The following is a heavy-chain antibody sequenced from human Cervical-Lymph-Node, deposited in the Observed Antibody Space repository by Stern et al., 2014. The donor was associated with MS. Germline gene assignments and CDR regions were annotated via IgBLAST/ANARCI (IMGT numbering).Heavy chain of an antibody. CDR1: GDSISGDNW. V-gene: IGHV4-4*02. D-gene: IGHD2/OR15-2a*01. J-gene: IGHJ4*02. CDR3: ARGGLYDF. Sequence: VQLEESGPGLVKPSGTLSLTCAVSGDSISGDNWWSWVRQPPGKGLEWIGGIYHTGSTNYNPSLKNRVTISVNKSENQFSLKLSSVTAADTAVYYCARGGLYDFWGQGALVTVSS. CDR2: IYHTGST.